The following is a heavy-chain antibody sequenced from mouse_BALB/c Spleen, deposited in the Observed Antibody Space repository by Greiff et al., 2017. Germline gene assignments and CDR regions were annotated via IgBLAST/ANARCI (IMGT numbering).Heavy chain of an antibody. CDR3: ARGNGLFDY. CDR1: GYTFTSYW. D-gene: IGHD2-1*01. Sequence: DLVKPGASVKLSCKASGYTFTSYWINWIKQRPGQGLEWIGRIAPGSGSTYYNEMLKGKATLTVDTSSSTAYIQLSSLSSEDSAVYFCARGNGLFDYWGQGTTLTVSS. V-gene: IGHV1S41*01. J-gene: IGHJ2*01. CDR2: IAPGSGST.